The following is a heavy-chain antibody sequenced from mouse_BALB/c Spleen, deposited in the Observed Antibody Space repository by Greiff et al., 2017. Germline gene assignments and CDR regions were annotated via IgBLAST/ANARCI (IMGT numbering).Heavy chain of an antibody. CDR2: ISSGGSYT. Sequence: DVKLVESGGGLVKPGGSLKLSCAASGFTFSSYAMSWVRQSPEKRLEWVAEISSGGSYTYYPDTVKGRFTISRDNAKNTLYLQMSSLKSEDTAMYYCARSYDGYYGGAMDYWGQGTSVTVSS. D-gene: IGHD2-3*01. CDR1: GFTFSSYA. V-gene: IGHV5-9-4*01. J-gene: IGHJ4*01. CDR3: ARSYDGYYGGAMDY.